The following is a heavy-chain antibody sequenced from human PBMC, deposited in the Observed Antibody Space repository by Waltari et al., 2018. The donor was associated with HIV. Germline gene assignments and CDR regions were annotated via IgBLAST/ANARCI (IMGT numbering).Heavy chain of an antibody. CDR2: VHSSGIA. Sequence: QLQVSSTRLVTPWETLSPNFTVSGGSISPTFFFRDPSPTFYWALLRPTHGQGLEWIGSVHSSGIAHYNPSLANRVIISLDMAINQFSLNVTSVTAADTALYYCARRHFLDESGYFVPRFFSYENVEVWGQGTMVTVS. CDR1: GGSISPTFFFRDPSPTFY. D-gene: IGHD3-3*01. CDR3: ARRHFLDESGYFVPRFFSYENVEV. J-gene: IGHJ6*02. V-gene: IGHV4-39*01.